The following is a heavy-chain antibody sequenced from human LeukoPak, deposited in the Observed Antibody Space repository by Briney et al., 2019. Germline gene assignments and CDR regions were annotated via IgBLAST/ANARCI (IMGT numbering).Heavy chain of an antibody. CDR2: ISAYNGNT. CDR3: ARARSVTTPYFDY. V-gene: IGHV1-18*01. CDR1: GYTFTSYG. Sequence: ASVKVSCKASGYTFTSYGISWVRQAPGQGLEWMGWISAYNGNTNYAQKFQGRVTMTTDTSTSTAYMELSSLRSEDTAVYYCARARSVTTPYFDYWGQGTLVTVSS. D-gene: IGHD4-17*01. J-gene: IGHJ4*02.